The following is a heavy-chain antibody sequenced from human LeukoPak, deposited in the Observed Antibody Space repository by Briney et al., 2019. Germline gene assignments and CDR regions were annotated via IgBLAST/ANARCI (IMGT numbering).Heavy chain of an antibody. V-gene: IGHV4-4*07. CDR1: GGSLTGYY. Sequence: SETLSLTCTVSGGSLTGYYWTWIRQPAGKGLEWIGRVSDTGRAYYNPSLERRVTISLATSNNRFSLKVTSVTAADTAVYYCARGTDMTPISGYYPFVYWGQGTLVSVSS. CDR2: VSDTGRA. CDR3: ARGTDMTPISGYYPFVY. J-gene: IGHJ4*02. D-gene: IGHD3-22*01.